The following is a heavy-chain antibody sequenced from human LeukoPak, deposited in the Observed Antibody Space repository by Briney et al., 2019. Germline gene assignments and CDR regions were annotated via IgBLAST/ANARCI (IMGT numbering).Heavy chain of an antibody. Sequence: GGSLRLSCVASGFSFRNYAIHWVRQAPGKGLEYVSVINTDGRITYYAGSVKGRFTISRDNSKNTVYLQMGSLRGEDMAVYYCTRAGGSFCDFDYWGQGALVTVSS. CDR2: INTDGRIT. J-gene: IGHJ4*02. CDR3: TRAGGSFCDFDY. V-gene: IGHV3-64*02. CDR1: GFSFRNYA. D-gene: IGHD1-26*01.